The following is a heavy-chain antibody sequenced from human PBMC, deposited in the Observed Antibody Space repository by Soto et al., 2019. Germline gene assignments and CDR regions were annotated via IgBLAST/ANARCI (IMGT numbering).Heavy chain of an antibody. Sequence: KPSETLSLTCTVSGGSISSGDYYWSWIRQPPGKGLEWIGYIYYSGSTYYNPSLKSRVTISVDTSKNQFSLKLSSVTAADTAVYYCAREPVTMVRGVIIYYYGMDVWGQGTTVTVSS. CDR1: GGSISSGDYY. CDR2: IYYSGST. D-gene: IGHD3-10*01. V-gene: IGHV4-30-4*01. CDR3: AREPVTMVRGVIIYYYGMDV. J-gene: IGHJ6*02.